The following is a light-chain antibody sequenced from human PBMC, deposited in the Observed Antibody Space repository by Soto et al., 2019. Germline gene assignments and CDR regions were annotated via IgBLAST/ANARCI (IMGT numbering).Light chain of an antibody. J-gene: IGKJ1*01. CDR2: GAS. V-gene: IGKV3-20*01. CDR1: QSVSNDF. CDR3: QQYGSSPPRT. Sequence: EIVLTQSPGILSLSAGERATLXXRASQSVSNDFLAWYQQKPGQAPRLXXYGASTRATDVPDRFSGSGSGADLTLSISRLEPEDFAVYYCQQYGSSPPRTFGQGTKVDIK.